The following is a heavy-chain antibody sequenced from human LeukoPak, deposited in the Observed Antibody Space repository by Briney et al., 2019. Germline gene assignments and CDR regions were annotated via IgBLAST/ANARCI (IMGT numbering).Heavy chain of an antibody. CDR3: ASSIMITFGGVIPAPFDY. D-gene: IGHD3-16*02. V-gene: IGHV3-48*03. CDR2: ISSSGSTI. Sequence: GGSLRLSCAASGFTFSSYEMNWVRQAPGKGLEWVSYISSSGSTIYYADSVKGRFTISRDNAKNSLYLQMNSLRAEDTAVYYCASSIMITFGGVIPAPFDYWGQGTLVTVPS. J-gene: IGHJ4*02. CDR1: GFTFSSYE.